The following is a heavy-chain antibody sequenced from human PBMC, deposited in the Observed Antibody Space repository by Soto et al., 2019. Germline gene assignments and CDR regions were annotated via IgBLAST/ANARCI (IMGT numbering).Heavy chain of an antibody. D-gene: IGHD3-10*01. CDR2: IYYSGST. CDR1: GGSISSYY. J-gene: IGHJ3*02. CDR3: ATAHSITRRAFDI. Sequence: QVQLQESGPGLVKPSETLSLTCTVSGGSISSYYWSWIRQPPGKGLEWIGYIYYSGSTNYNPSLKSRVTISVDTSKNQFSLKLSSVTAADTTVYYCATAHSITRRAFDIWGQGTMVTVSS. V-gene: IGHV4-59*01.